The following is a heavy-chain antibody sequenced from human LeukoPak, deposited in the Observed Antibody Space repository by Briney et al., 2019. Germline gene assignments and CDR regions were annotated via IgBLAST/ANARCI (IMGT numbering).Heavy chain of an antibody. V-gene: IGHV1-46*01. CDR2: INPSVGTT. D-gene: IGHD5-18*01. CDR1: GYTITSDY. CDR3: ARESGYSYGPLDY. Sequence: GASVKVSCKASGYTITSDYIHWVRQAPGQGLEWMGKINPSVGTTTYAQNFQGRVTISRDTSTSTVYMDVSSLRSDDTAVYWCARESGYSYGPLDYWGQGTLVTVSS. J-gene: IGHJ4*02.